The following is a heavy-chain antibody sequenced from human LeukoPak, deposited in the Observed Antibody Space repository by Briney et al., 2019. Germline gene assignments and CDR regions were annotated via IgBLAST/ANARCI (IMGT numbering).Heavy chain of an antibody. D-gene: IGHD3-10*01. V-gene: IGHV4-34*01. CDR1: GGSFSGYY. J-gene: IGHJ4*02. Sequence: SETLSLTCAVYGGSFSGYYWSWIRQPPGKGLEWIGEINHSGSTNYNPSLKSRVTISVDTSKNQFSLKLSSVTAADTAVYYCARPGITMVRGVRSAYFDYWGQGTLVTASS. CDR3: ARPGITMVRGVRSAYFDY. CDR2: INHSGST.